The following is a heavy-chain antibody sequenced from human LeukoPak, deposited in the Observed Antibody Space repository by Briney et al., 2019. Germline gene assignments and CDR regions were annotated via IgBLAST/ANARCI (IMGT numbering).Heavy chain of an antibody. CDR2: IKSKTDGGTT. V-gene: IGHV3-15*01. CDR1: GFTFSNAW. J-gene: IGHJ4*02. CDR3: TTSITGTTTLRY. D-gene: IGHD1-7*01. Sequence: PGGSLRLSCAASGFTFSNAWMSWVRQAPGKGLEWVGRIKSKTDGGTTDYAAPVKGRFTISRDDSKNTLYLQMNSLKTEDTAVYYCTTSITGTTTLRYWGQGTLVTVSS.